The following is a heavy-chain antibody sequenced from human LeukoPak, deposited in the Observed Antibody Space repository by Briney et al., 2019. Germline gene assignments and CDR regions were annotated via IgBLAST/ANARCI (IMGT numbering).Heavy chain of an antibody. Sequence: ASVKVSCKASGYTFTGYYIHWVRQAPGQGLEWMGWINPNSGGTNYAQKFQGRVTMTRDRSINTAYMDLRSLTYDDTAVYSCARDKPAEAALDFWGQGTLVTVSS. CDR2: INPNSGGT. J-gene: IGHJ4*02. CDR1: GYTFTGYY. V-gene: IGHV1-2*02. CDR3: ARDKPAEAALDF.